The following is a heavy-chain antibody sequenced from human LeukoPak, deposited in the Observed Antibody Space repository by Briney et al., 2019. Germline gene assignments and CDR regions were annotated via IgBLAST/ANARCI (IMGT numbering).Heavy chain of an antibody. D-gene: IGHD3-10*01. CDR2: IIPIFGTA. J-gene: IGHJ5*02. CDR3: ARVRFGELWLDP. CDR1: GGTFSSYA. Sequence: ASVKVSCKASGGTFSSYAISWVRQAPGQGLEWMGGIIPIFGTANYAQKFQGRVTITADESTSTAYMELSSLRSEDTAVYYCARVRFGELWLDPWGQGTLVTVSS. V-gene: IGHV1-69*13.